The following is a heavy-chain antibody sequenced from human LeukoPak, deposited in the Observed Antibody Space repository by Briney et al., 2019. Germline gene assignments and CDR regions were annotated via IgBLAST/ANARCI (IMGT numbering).Heavy chain of an antibody. CDR2: INPDSGGT. CDR3: ARDFPTIACYYGMDV. Sequence: ASMKVSCKASGYTFTGHFIHWVRQAPGQGLERMGWINPDSGGTNYAQKFQGRVTMTRDTSISTAYMELSRLRSDDTAVYYCARDFPTIACYYGMDVWGQGTTVTVSS. CDR1: GYTFTGHF. J-gene: IGHJ6*02. D-gene: IGHD3-10*01. V-gene: IGHV1-2*02.